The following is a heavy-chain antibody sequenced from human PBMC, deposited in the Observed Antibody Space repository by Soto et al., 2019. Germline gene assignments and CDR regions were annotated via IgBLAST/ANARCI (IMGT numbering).Heavy chain of an antibody. V-gene: IGHV1-18*01. CDR3: ARDAVGMTTVTYFDY. J-gene: IGHJ4*02. CDR2: ISAYNGNT. CDR1: GYTFTSYG. D-gene: IGHD4-17*01. Sequence: QVQLVQSGAEVKKPGDSVKVSCKASGYTFTSYGISWVRQAPGQGLEWMGWISAYNGNTNYAQKLQGRVTMTTDTSTSTAYMELRSLRSDDTAVYYCARDAVGMTTVTYFDYWGQGTLVTVSS.